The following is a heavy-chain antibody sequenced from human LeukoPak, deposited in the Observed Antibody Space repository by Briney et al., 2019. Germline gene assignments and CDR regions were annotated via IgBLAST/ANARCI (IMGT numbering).Heavy chain of an antibody. Sequence: PSQTLSLTCTVSGGSISNGDYYWSWIRQPPGKGLEWIGYIYYSGSTYYNPSLKSRVTISVDTSKNQFSLKLSSVTAADTAVYYCARINDYSNYGSDYWGQGTLVTVSS. CDR1: GGSISNGDYY. CDR2: IYYSGST. V-gene: IGHV4-30-4*08. D-gene: IGHD4-11*01. J-gene: IGHJ4*02. CDR3: ARINDYSNYGSDY.